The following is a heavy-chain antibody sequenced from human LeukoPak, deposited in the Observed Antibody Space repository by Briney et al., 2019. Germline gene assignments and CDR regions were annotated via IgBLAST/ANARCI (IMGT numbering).Heavy chain of an antibody. J-gene: IGHJ5*02. CDR1: GDSITSYD. V-gene: IGHV1-8*01. D-gene: IGHD3-10*01. CDR2: MNPNSGNT. Sequence: PLASVKVSCKTSGDSITSYDVNWVRQATGPGREWMGWMNPNSGNTGYAQKFQGRVTMTRNTSISTAYMELSSLRSEDTAVYYCARAPAMVRGVIILRFDPWGQGTLVTVSS. CDR3: ARAPAMVRGVIILRFDP.